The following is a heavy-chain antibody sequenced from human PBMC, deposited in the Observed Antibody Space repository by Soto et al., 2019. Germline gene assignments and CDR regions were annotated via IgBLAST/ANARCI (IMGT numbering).Heavy chain of an antibody. CDR1: GATFSSYA. D-gene: IGHD5-12*01. Sequence: QVQLVQSGAEVRQPASSVKVSCKTSGATFSSYAITWVRQAPGQGLEWMGGIVPTVDTSTYAQKFQGRVTITGDKFPNTVYMELSSLRSDDTAVYYCVRVVAIPGYPDNWCQGTLVTVSS. V-gene: IGHV1-69*14. CDR2: IVPTVDTS. J-gene: IGHJ4*02. CDR3: VRVVAIPGYPDN.